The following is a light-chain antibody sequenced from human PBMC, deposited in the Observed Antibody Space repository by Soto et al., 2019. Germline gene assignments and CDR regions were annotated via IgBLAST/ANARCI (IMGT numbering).Light chain of an antibody. J-gene: IGKJ2*01. V-gene: IGKV3-15*01. Sequence: EIVMTQSPATLSVSPGETATLSCRASQSLTSYLAWYQQKPDQAPRLLIYGISTRATDIPARFSGSGSGTEFTLTISSLQSEDFAVYYCQQYNSYSFMYTFGQGTKLEIK. CDR1: QSLTSY. CDR2: GIS. CDR3: QQYNSYSFMYT.